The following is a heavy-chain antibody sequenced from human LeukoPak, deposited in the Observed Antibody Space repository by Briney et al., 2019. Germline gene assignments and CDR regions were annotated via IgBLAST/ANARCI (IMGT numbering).Heavy chain of an antibody. V-gene: IGHV3-30-3*01. D-gene: IGHD2-15*01. J-gene: IGHJ4*02. CDR2: ISYDGSNK. Sequence: GGSLRLSCAASGFTFSSYAMHWVRQAPGKGLEWVAVISYDGSNKYYADSVKGRFTISRDNSKNTLYLQMNSLRAEDTAVYYCASLCSGGSCYSDYWGQGTLVTLSS. CDR3: ASLCSGGSCYSDY. CDR1: GFTFSSYA.